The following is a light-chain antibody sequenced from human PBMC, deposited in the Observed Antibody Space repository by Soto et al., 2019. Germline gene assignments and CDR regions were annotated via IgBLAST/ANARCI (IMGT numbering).Light chain of an antibody. V-gene: IGKV3-20*01. J-gene: IGKJ1*01. CDR3: QQYASSPWT. Sequence: ERGLTQSPGTLSLSPGQRDTLPCRASQSVSNRYLAWYQQKPGQAPRLLIYGASSRATGVPDRISGSGSGTDFALTINRLEAEDFAVYYCQQYASSPWTFGQGTKVDIK. CDR2: GAS. CDR1: QSVSNRY.